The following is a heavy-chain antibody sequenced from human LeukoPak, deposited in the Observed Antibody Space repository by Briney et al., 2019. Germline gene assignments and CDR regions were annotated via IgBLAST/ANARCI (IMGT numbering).Heavy chain of an antibody. Sequence: SETLSLTCTVSGGSISSADYYWSWIRQPPGKGLEWIGYIYYSGSTYYNPSLKSRVTISVDTSKNQFSLKLSSVTAADTAVYYCAREIVVVPAAASYYYYYGMDVWGQGTTVTVSS. V-gene: IGHV4-30-4*01. CDR1: GGSISSADYY. J-gene: IGHJ6*02. D-gene: IGHD2-2*01. CDR2: IYYSGST. CDR3: AREIVVVPAAASYYYYYGMDV.